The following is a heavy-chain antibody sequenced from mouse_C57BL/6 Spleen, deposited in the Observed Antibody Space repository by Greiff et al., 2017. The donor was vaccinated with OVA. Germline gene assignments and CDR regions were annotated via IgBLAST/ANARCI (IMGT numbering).Heavy chain of an antibody. CDR3: ARYTAYGSSFDY. Sequence: EVQVVESGGGLVQPGGSLSLSCAASGFTFTDYYMSWVRQPPGKALEWLGFIRNKANGYTTEYSASVKGRFTISRDNSQSILYLQMNALRAEDSATYYCARYTAYGSSFDYWGQGTTLTVSS. J-gene: IGHJ2*01. CDR2: IRNKANGYTT. D-gene: IGHD1-1*01. V-gene: IGHV7-3*01. CDR1: GFTFTDYY.